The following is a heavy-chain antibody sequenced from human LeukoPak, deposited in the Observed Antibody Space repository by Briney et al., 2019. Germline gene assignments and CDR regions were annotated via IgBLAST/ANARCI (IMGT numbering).Heavy chain of an antibody. J-gene: IGHJ4*02. V-gene: IGHV3-30*02. Sequence: GALRLSCAASGFTFRSYGMHWVRQAPGKGLEWVAFIRYDGSNKYYADSVKGRFTISRDNSKNTLYLQMNSLRAEDTAVYYCAKDFTPITMVRGVIITFDYWGQGTLVTVSS. CDR2: IRYDGSNK. D-gene: IGHD3-10*01. CDR3: AKDFTPITMVRGVIITFDY. CDR1: GFTFRSYG.